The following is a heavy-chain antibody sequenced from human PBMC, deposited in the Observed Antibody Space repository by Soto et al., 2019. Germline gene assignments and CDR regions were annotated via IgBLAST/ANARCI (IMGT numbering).Heavy chain of an antibody. V-gene: IGHV4-39*01. CDR3: XXXXXLATISYYFDH. CDR1: GGSISSSSYY. J-gene: IGHJ4*02. Sequence: QLQLQESGPGLVKPSETLSLTCTVSGGSISSSSYYWGWIRQPPGKGLEWIGSIYNSGLTYYNPSLKSRVTISLDKSKSQFSLKLNSVTAADTAVXXCXXXXXLATISYYFDHWGQGTLVTVSS. CDR2: IYNSGLT. D-gene: IGHD1-1*01.